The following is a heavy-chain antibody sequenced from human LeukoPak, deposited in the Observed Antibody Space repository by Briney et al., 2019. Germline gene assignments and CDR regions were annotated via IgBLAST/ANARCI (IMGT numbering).Heavy chain of an antibody. Sequence: SEALSLTCTVSRGSISQSSYYWGCIRQPPGKRLEWIGSFYYIGGTYYNPSLEGRVSISADSSKNQFSLKLTSVTAADTALYYCARILTTFDSWGQGTLVTVSS. CDR3: ARILTTFDS. CDR2: FYYIGGT. CDR1: RGSISQSSYY. D-gene: IGHD4-11*01. J-gene: IGHJ4*02. V-gene: IGHV4-39*01.